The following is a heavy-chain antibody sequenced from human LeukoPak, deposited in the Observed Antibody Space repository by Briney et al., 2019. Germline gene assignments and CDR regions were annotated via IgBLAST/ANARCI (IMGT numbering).Heavy chain of an antibody. CDR3: ARVRKEGPYSSAGDFDY. V-gene: IGHV4-59*01. CDR2: VYYSGST. D-gene: IGHD6-25*01. CDR1: GGSISSYY. Sequence: SETLSLTCSVSGGSISSYYWSWIRQPPGKGREWIGHVYYSGSTNYNPSLRSRVSMSVDTSKNHFSLNLSSVLAADTAVYFCARVRKEGPYSSAGDFDYWGHGILVTVSS. J-gene: IGHJ4*01.